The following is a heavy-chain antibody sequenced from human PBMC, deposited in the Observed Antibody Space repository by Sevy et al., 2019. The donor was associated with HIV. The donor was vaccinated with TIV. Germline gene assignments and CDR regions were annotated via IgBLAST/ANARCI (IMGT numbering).Heavy chain of an antibody. CDR1: GYTLTKLS. D-gene: IGHD3-22*01. V-gene: IGHV1-24*01. Sequence: ASVKVSCKGSGYTLTKLSMHWVRQTPGKGLEWMTTFDPEDGDPEDGKKIYAQKFLGRVTMTEDTSTDTAYMELSSLRSEDTAVYYCATTKDYYDSSGYPFDSWGQGTLVTVSS. CDR3: ATTKDYYDSSGYPFDS. CDR2: FDPEDGDPEDGKK. J-gene: IGHJ4*02.